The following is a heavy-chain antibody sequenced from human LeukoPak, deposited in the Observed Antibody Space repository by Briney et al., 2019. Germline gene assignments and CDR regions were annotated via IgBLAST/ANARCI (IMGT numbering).Heavy chain of an antibody. CDR2: IYYSGST. Sequence: SETLSLTCTVSGGSISSGGYYWSWIRQHPGKGLEWIGYIYYSGSTYYNPSLKSRVTISVDTSKNQFSLKLSSLTAADTAVYYCARDNGGNSYDYWGQGTLVTVSS. D-gene: IGHD4-23*01. CDR3: ARDNGGNSYDY. V-gene: IGHV4-31*03. J-gene: IGHJ4*02. CDR1: GGSISSGGYY.